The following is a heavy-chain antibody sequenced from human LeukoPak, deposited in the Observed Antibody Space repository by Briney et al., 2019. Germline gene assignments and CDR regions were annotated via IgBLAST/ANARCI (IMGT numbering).Heavy chain of an antibody. CDR1: NGSITGTSYY. CDR3: ARQGGGDFVDS. J-gene: IGHJ4*02. V-gene: IGHV4-39*01. CDR2: TSSGGSA. D-gene: IGHD3-16*01. Sequence: PSETLSLTCSVSNGSITGTSYYWAWIRQSPGKALVWIGSTSSGGSAYYKPSLKSRVTIFVDTSKTQFSLGLTSVTAADTAIYYCARQGGGDFVDSWGQGTLVSVS.